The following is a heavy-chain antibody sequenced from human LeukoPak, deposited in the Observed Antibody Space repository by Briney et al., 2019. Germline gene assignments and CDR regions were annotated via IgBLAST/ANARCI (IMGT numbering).Heavy chain of an antibody. CDR1: GGSISSSSYY. Sequence: SETLSLTCTVSGGSISSSSYYWGWIRQPPGKGLEWIGYIYYSGSTNYNPSLKSRVTISVDTSKNQFSLKLSSVTAADTAVYYCARANVEMATMAFDYWGQGTLVTVSS. CDR3: ARANVEMATMAFDY. V-gene: IGHV4-61*05. CDR2: IYYSGST. D-gene: IGHD5-24*01. J-gene: IGHJ4*02.